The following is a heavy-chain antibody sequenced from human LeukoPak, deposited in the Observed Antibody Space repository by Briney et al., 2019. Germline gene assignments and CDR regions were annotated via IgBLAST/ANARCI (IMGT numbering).Heavy chain of an antibody. CDR3: ARDSGYSYGTPYYFDY. CDR1: GFTFSSYA. V-gene: IGHV3-30-3*01. J-gene: IGHJ4*02. CDR2: ISYDGSNK. D-gene: IGHD5-18*01. Sequence: GGSLRLSCAASGFTFSSYAMHWVRQAPGKGLEWVAVISYDGSNKYYADSVKGRFTISRDNSKNTLYLQMNSLRAEDTAVYCCARDSGYSYGTPYYFDYWGQGTLVTVSS.